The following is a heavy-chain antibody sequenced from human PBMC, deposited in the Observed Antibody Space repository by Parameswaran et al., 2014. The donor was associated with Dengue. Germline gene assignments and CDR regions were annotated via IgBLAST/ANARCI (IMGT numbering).Heavy chain of an antibody. Sequence: WVRQAPGQGLEWMGRIHPNSGGTNYAQKFQGRVTMTRDTSISTAYMELSRLRSDDTAVYYCARVLPVGWYDFWSATQRGMDVWGQGTTVTVSS. CDR3: ARVLPVGWYDFWSATQRGMDV. J-gene: IGHJ6*02. CDR2: IHPNSGGT. D-gene: IGHD3-3*01. V-gene: IGHV1-2*06.